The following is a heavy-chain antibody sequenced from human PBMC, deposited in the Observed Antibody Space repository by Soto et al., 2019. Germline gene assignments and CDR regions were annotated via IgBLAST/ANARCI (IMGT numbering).Heavy chain of an antibody. J-gene: IGHJ3*02. CDR3: ARAHYGGNSEDAFDI. Sequence: QVQLVQSGAEVKKPGASVKVSCKASGYTFTGYYMHWVRQAPGQGLEWMGWINPNSGGTNYAQKFQGWVTMTRETSISTAYMELSRLRSDDTAVYYCARAHYGGNSEDAFDIWGQGTMVTVSS. CDR2: INPNSGGT. CDR1: GYTFTGYY. V-gene: IGHV1-2*04. D-gene: IGHD4-17*01.